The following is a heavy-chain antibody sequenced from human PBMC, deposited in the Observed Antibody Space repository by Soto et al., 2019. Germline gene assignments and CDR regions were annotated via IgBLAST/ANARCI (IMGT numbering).Heavy chain of an antibody. CDR3: APHVSCSGGSCQYDAFAI. Sequence: EVQVLESGGGLVQPGGSLRLCYEGSRFTVSSHAMTWIRQAPGKGPEWVSTVTADGGTYYADSVKGRFAMSRDTYENTLYLLMNSLGAEDTAAYYCAPHVSCSGGSCQYDAFAIRGQGTMVTVSS. V-gene: IGHV3-23*01. D-gene: IGHD2-15*01. CDR2: VTADGGT. J-gene: IGHJ3*02. CDR1: RFTVSSHA.